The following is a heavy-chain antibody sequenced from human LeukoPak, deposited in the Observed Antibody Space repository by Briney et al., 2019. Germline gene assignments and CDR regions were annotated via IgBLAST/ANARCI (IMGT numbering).Heavy chain of an antibody. CDR1: GGSIVNYC. D-gene: IGHD6-19*01. CDR3: ARGGRAVASNWFDP. CDR2: IYYSGSS. J-gene: IGHJ5*02. Sequence: PSETLSLTCTVSGGSIVNYCWSWIRQPPGKGLEWIGYIYYSGSSNYNPSLESRVTMSVDTSKDQFSLRLSSVTATDTAVYYCARGGRAVASNWFDPWGQGTLVTVSS. V-gene: IGHV4-59*01.